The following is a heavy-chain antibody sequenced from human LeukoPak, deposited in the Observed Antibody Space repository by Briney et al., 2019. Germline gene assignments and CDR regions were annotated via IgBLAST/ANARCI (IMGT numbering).Heavy chain of an antibody. CDR2: IFPGDSDT. J-gene: IGHJ6*02. D-gene: IGHD5-12*01. CDR3: GSQSGRLYGCEPGDYYWYYGMDV. CDR1: GYNFTNYW. V-gene: IGHV5-51*01. Sequence: GEPLKIPCKGPGYNFTNYWIGWVRQLPGKGLEGMGIIFPGDSDTKYSPSFQGQATIPADKPIRTAYVQWSSLKASATAMYNSGSQSGRLYGCEPGDYYWYYGMDVWGQGTTVTVSS.